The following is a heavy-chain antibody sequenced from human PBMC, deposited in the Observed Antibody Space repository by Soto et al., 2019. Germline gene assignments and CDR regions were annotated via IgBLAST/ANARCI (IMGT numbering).Heavy chain of an antibody. CDR1: GFTFSGSA. CDR3: NVIRRF. V-gene: IGHV3-73*01. Sequence: ESGGGLVQPGGSLKLSCAASGFTFSGSAMHWVRQASGKGLEWVGRIRSKANSYATAYAASVKGRFTISRDDSKNTAYLQMHSLKTEDRAVYYCNVIRRFWGQGTMVTVSS. CDR2: IRSKANSYAT. D-gene: IGHD2-21*01. J-gene: IGHJ3*01.